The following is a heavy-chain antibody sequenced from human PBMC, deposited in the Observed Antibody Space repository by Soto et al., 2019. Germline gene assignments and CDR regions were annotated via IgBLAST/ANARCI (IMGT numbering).Heavy chain of an antibody. CDR3: XXXXXXXXNQLSNWFDP. CDR1: GFSLSNYG. V-gene: IGHV3-30*03. Sequence: QVQLVESGGGVVQPGTSLRLSCAASGFSLSNYGIHWVXXXXXXGLEWVAVISFDGSLKFYRESVKGRFTISRDNSRXXXXXXXXXXXXXXXXXXXXXXXXXXXXNQLSNWFDPWGQGTLVTVSS. J-gene: IGHJ5*02. D-gene: IGHD2-2*01. CDR2: ISFDGSLK.